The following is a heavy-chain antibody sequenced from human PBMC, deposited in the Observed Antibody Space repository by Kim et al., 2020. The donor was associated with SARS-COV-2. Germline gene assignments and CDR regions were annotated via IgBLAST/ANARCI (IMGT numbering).Heavy chain of an antibody. CDR1: GVSFSGYH. CDR2: IHYRGAV. J-gene: IGHJ3*01. D-gene: IGHD3-3*01. V-gene: IGHV4-34*01. CDR3: TRHLPFGFDL. Sequence: SETLSLTCGVYGVSFSGYHWSWVRQPPGKGLEWIGQIHYRGAVSYNPSLKIRVAISGDTSTNQFSLTLTSVTAADAATSYCTRHLPFGFDLWGQGTMVTV.